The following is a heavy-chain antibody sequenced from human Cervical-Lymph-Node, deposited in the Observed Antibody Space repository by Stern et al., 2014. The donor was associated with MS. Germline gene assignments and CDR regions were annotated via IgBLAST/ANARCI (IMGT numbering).Heavy chain of an antibody. CDR3: GGNY. CDR2: ITSTSTYT. CDR1: GFTFSNYS. V-gene: IGHV3-21*01. Sequence: EMQLVESGGGLVKPGGSLRLSCAASGFTFSNYSMSWVRQAPGKGLEWVSSITSTSTYTFYVDAVRGRFTISRDNAKKSLYLQMNSLRAEDTAVYYCGGNYWGQGTLVTVSS. J-gene: IGHJ4*02.